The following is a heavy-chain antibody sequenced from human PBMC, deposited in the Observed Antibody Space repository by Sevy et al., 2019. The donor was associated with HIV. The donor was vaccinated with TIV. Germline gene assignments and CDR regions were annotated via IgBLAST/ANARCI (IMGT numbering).Heavy chain of an antibody. CDR2: ISYSGST. Sequence: SETLSLTCTVSGGSISSYYWSWIRQPPGKGLEWIGYISYSGSTNDNPSLRSRVNISIDTSKNQFSLRLSSVSAADTAVYYCARGGGRTDWGMDVWGPGTTVTVSS. CDR1: GGSISSYY. D-gene: IGHD1-1*01. J-gene: IGHJ6*02. V-gene: IGHV4-59*01. CDR3: ARGGGRTDWGMDV.